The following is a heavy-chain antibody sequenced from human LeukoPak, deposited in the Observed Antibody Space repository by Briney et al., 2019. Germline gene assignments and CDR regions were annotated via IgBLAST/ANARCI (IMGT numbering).Heavy chain of an antibody. Sequence: SVKVSCKASGGTFSSYAISWVRQAPGQGLEWMGGIIPIFGTANYAQKFQGRVTITADESTSTAYMELSSLRSEDTAVYYCAKPGDGSGLYYYGTDVWGQGTTVTVSS. CDR2: IIPIFGTA. CDR3: AKPGDGSGLYYYGTDV. V-gene: IGHV1-69*13. J-gene: IGHJ6*02. D-gene: IGHD3-10*01. CDR1: GGTFSSYA.